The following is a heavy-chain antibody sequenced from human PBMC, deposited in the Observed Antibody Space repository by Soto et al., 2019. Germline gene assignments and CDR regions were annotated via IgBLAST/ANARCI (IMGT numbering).Heavy chain of an antibody. CDR3: AREGASGSHIGY. D-gene: IGHD3-22*01. CDR2: IIPIFGTA. Sequence: QVQLVQSGAEVKKHGSSVKVSCKASGGTFSSYAISWVRQAPGQGLEWMGGIIPIFGTANCAQMFQGRVTITADESTSTAYMELRSLRSEDTAVYYGAREGASGSHIGYWGQGTLVTVSS. V-gene: IGHV1-69*01. CDR1: GGTFSSYA. J-gene: IGHJ4*02.